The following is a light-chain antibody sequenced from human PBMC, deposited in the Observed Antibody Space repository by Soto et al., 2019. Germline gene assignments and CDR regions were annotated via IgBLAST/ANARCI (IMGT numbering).Light chain of an antibody. Sequence: EIVLTQSPGTLSLSPGERATLSCRASQSLSGNYLAWYQQKPGQAPRLLIFGVSSRATGIPDRFSGSGSGTDFTLTITSLQSEDFAVYYCQQYDKWPPWTFGQGTMVEIK. CDR2: GVS. CDR3: QQYDKWPPWT. CDR1: QSLSGNY. V-gene: IGKV3-20*01. J-gene: IGKJ1*01.